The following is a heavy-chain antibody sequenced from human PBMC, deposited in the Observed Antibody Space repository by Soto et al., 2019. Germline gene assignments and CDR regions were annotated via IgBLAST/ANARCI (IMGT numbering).Heavy chain of an antibody. CDR2: ISYDGSNK. D-gene: IGHD3-10*01. V-gene: IGHV3-30-3*01. J-gene: IGHJ6*02. Sequence: QVQLVESGGGVVQPGRSLRLSCAASGFTFSSYAMHWVRQAPGKGLEWVAVISYDGSNKYYADSVKGRFTISRYNSKNTLYLQMNSLRDEDTAVYYCARDLGYGSGQDYYYYGMDVWGQGTTVTVSS. CDR1: GFTFSSYA. CDR3: ARDLGYGSGQDYYYYGMDV.